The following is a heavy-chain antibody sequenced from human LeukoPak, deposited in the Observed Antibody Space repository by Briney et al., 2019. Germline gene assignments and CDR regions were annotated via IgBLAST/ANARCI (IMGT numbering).Heavy chain of an antibody. CDR2: ISAYNGNT. V-gene: IGHV1-18*01. CDR3: ARGVTILEGYYYMDV. J-gene: IGHJ6*03. CDR1: GYTFTSYG. Sequence: ASVKVSCKASGYTFTSYGISWVRQAPGQGLEWMGWISAYNGNTNYAQKLQGRVTMTTDTSTSTAYMELSSLRSEDTAVYYCARGVTILEGYYYMDVWGKGTTVTVSS. D-gene: IGHD3-3*01.